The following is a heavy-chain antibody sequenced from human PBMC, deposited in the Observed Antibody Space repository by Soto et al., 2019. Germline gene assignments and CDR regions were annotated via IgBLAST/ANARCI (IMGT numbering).Heavy chain of an antibody. D-gene: IGHD6-6*01. CDR1: GYIFSKYW. CDR2: IYPGDSDT. V-gene: IGHV5-51*01. Sequence: ESLKISCKSSGYIFSKYWIGWVRQMPGKGLEWMGIIYPGDSDTRYSPSFQGQVTISADKSITTACLQWRSLKASDTAIYYCVVYSSSSGRHFDYWGQGTLVTVSS. J-gene: IGHJ4*02. CDR3: VVYSSSSGRHFDY.